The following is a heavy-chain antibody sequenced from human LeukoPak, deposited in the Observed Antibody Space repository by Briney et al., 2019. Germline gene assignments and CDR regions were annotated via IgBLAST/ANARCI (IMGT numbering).Heavy chain of an antibody. J-gene: IGHJ4*02. V-gene: IGHV4-34*01. CDR1: GGSFSGHY. CDR2: INHSGST. CDR3: ARAYGGNSV. Sequence: SETLSLTCAVYGGSFSGHYWSWIRQPPGKGLEWIGEINHSGSTNYNPSLKSRVTISVDTSKNQFSLKLSSVTAADTAVYYCARAYGGNSVWGQGTLVTVSS. D-gene: IGHD4-23*01.